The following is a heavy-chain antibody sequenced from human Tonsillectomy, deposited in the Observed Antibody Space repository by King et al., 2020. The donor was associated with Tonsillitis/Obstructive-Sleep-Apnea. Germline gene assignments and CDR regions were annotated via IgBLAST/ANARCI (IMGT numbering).Heavy chain of an antibody. CDR2: ISSSSSYT. Sequence: VQLVQSGGGLVKPGGSLRLSCAASGFTFSDYYMSWIRQAPGKGLEWVSYISSSSSYTNYADSVKGRFTISRDNAKNSLYLQMNSLRAEDTAVYYWGGYDFWSGYNYYYMDGWGKGTTVTVSS. CDR1: GFTFSDYY. V-gene: IGHV3-11*05. CDR3: GGYDFWSGYNYYYMDG. D-gene: IGHD3-3*01. J-gene: IGHJ6*03.